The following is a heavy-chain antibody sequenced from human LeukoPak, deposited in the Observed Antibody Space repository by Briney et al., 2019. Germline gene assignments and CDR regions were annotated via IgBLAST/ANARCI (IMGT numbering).Heavy chain of an antibody. Sequence: SGRSLRLSGAASGFTFSSSAMHWIRQAPGKGLEWVAIISSDGSYKSYADSVKGRFTMSRDNSKKALYLQMNSLRAEDTAVYYCARKFDSSGWLVDYWGQGTLVTVSP. CDR3: ARKFDSSGWLVDY. J-gene: IGHJ4*02. V-gene: IGHV3-30-3*01. D-gene: IGHD6-19*01. CDR1: GFTFSSSA. CDR2: ISSDGSYK.